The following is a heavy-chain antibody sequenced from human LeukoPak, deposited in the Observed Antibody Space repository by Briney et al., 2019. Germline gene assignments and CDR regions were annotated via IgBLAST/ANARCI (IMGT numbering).Heavy chain of an antibody. CDR3: ARGRSKDYYGSGSHY. D-gene: IGHD3-10*01. V-gene: IGHV1-69*05. J-gene: IGHJ4*02. Sequence: ASVKVSCKASGGTFSSYAISWVRQAPGQGLESMGRIIPIFGTANYAQKFQGRVTITTDESTSTAYMELSSLRSEDTAVYYCARGRSKDYYGSGSHYWGQGTLVTVSS. CDR1: GGTFSSYA. CDR2: IIPIFGTA.